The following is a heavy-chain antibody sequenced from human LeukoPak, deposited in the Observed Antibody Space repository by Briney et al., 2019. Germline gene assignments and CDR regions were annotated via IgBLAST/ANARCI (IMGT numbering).Heavy chain of an antibody. CDR2: IHYSGST. V-gene: IGHV4-59*01. CDR1: GGSISSYY. D-gene: IGHD3-9*01. Sequence: SETLSLTCTVSGGSISSYYWSWIRQPPGKRLEWIGYIHYSGSTNYNPSLRGRVTISLDMSKNQFSLKLSSVTAADTAVYYCARGALRYFDWLKKDYYYMDVWGKGTTVTISS. CDR3: ARGALRYFDWLKKDYYYMDV. J-gene: IGHJ6*03.